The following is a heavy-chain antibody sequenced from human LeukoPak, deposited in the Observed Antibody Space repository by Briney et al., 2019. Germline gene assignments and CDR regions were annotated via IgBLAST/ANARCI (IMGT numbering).Heavy chain of an antibody. V-gene: IGHV1-69*05. D-gene: IGHD2-2*01. J-gene: IGHJ3*01. Sequence: GASVKVSCKASGGTFSSYAISWVRQAPGQGLEWMGGIIPIFGTANYAQKFQGRVTITTDESTSTAYMELSSLRSEDTAVYYCASDEYCSSTSCYRSGAFDLWGQGTMVTVSS. CDR3: ASDEYCSSTSCYRSGAFDL. CDR2: IIPIFGTA. CDR1: GGTFSSYA.